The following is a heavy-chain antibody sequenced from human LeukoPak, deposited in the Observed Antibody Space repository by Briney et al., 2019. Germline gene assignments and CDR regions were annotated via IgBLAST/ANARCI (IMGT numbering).Heavy chain of an antibody. D-gene: IGHD1-26*01. CDR2: LNPHNGHT. V-gene: IGHV1-8*03. CDR3: ARGGWYSGIFDY. CDR1: GYTFTSFD. Sequence: GSVKVSCKASGYTFTSFDINWVRQATGQGLEWMGWLNPHNGHTGYAQKFQGGVTITRNTSISTAYMELSSLRSEDTAVYYCARGGWYSGIFDYWGQGSLVTVSS. J-gene: IGHJ4*02.